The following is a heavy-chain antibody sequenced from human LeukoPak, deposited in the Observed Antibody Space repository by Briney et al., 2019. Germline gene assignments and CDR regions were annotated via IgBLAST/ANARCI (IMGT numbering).Heavy chain of an antibody. V-gene: IGHV4-59*08. Sequence: PSETLSLTCTVSGGSISSYYWSWIRQLPGKGLEWIGYIYYSGSTNYNPSLKSRVTISVDTSKNQFSLKLSSVIAADTAVYYCARQVGGFWYFDLWGRGTLVTVSS. D-gene: IGHD6-25*01. CDR3: ARQVGGFWYFDL. CDR1: GGSISSYY. CDR2: IYYSGST. J-gene: IGHJ2*01.